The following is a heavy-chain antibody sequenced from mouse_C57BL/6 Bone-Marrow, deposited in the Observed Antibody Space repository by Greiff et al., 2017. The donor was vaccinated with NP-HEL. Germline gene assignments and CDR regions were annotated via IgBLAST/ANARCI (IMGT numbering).Heavy chain of an antibody. V-gene: IGHV7-1*01. CDR3: ARDNWDWYFDV. CDR2: SRNKANDYTT. J-gene: IGHJ1*03. D-gene: IGHD4-1*01. Sequence: EVKVVESGGGLVQPGRSLRLSCATSGFTFSDYYMEWVRQAPGKGLEWIAASRNKANDYTTEYSASVKGRFTVSRDTSQSILYLQMNALRAEDTAIYYCARDNWDWYFDVWGTGTTVTVSS. CDR1: GFTFSDYY.